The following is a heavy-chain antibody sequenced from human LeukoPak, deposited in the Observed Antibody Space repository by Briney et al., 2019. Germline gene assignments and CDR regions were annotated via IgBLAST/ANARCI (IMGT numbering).Heavy chain of an antibody. CDR3: AREVSEGFDF. CDR1: GFTFSGYS. D-gene: IGHD3-22*01. J-gene: IGHJ4*02. Sequence: GGSLRLSCTASGFTFSGYSMNWIRQAPGKGLEWVSSFGTRSTSVYHAGSVKGRFAISRDNAKNSLYLQVNSLRAEDTALYYCAREVSEGFDFWGQGTLVTVSS. CDR2: FGTRSTSV. V-gene: IGHV3-21*01.